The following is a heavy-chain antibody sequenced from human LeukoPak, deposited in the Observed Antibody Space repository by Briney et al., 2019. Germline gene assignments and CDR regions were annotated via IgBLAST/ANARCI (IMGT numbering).Heavy chain of an antibody. V-gene: IGHV4-39*01. D-gene: IGHD1-26*01. CDR3: ASRPVGATRVFDY. Sequence: SETLSLTCTVSGGSISSYYWGWIRQPPGKGLEWIGSIYYSGSTYYNPSLKSRVTISVDTSKNQFSLKLSSVTAADTAVYYCASRPVGATRVFDYWGQGTLVTVSS. CDR1: GGSISSYY. CDR2: IYYSGST. J-gene: IGHJ4*02.